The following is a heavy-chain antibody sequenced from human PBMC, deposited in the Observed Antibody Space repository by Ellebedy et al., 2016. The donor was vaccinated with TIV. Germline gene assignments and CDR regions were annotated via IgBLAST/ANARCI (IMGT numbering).Heavy chain of an antibody. CDR3: ARNPPTYNWVDS. CDR2: VYYNGNT. Sequence: SETLSLTCTVSGGSIRRSSYYWGWIRQPPGKGLERIGNVYYNGNTDYNPSLKSRVTISVDTSKNQFSLKLRSVTAADTAVYYCARNPPTYNWVDSWGQGTLVTVSS. J-gene: IGHJ5*01. V-gene: IGHV4-39*01. CDR1: GGSIRRSSYY.